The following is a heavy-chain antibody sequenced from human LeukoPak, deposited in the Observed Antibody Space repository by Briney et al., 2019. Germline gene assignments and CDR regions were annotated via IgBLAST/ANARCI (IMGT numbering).Heavy chain of an antibody. CDR1: GYTFTSYY. CDR2: INPSGGST. D-gene: IGHD2-15*01. Sequence: ASVKVSCKASGYTFTSYYMHWVRQAPGQGLEWMGIINPSGGSTSYAQKFQGRVTMTRDMSTSTVYMELSSLRSEDTAVYYCARDWENCSGGSCYRAFDIWGQGTMVTVSS. V-gene: IGHV1-46*01. J-gene: IGHJ3*02. CDR3: ARDWENCSGGSCYRAFDI.